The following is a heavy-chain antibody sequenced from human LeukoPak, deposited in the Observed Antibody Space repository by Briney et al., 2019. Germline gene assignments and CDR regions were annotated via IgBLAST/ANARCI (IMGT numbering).Heavy chain of an antibody. CDR3: ARGPFGPEYYFDY. CDR2: ISSNGGST. V-gene: IGHV3-64*01. CDR1: GFTFSSYA. Sequence: PGGSLRLSCAVSGFTFSSYAMHWVRQAPGKGLEYVSAISSNGGSTYYANSVKGRFTISRDNSKNTLYLQMGSLRAEDMAVYYCARGPFGPEYYFDYWGQGTLVTVSS. J-gene: IGHJ4*02. D-gene: IGHD3-10*01.